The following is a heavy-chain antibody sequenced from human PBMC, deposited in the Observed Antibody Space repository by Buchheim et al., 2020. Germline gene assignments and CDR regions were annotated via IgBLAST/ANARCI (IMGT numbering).Heavy chain of an antibody. CDR3: ARDDCSGGGCYDY. J-gene: IGHJ4*01. D-gene: IGHD2-15*01. CDR2: ISSDGSSK. Sequence: QVQLVESGGGVVQPGRSLRLSCAASGFTFSSYPMHWVRQAPGKGLEWVAVISSDGSSKYYADSVTGRFTISRDNSKNTLYLQMNSLRAEDTAVYYCARDDCSGGGCYDYWGHGTL. V-gene: IGHV3-30*04. CDR1: GFTFSSYP.